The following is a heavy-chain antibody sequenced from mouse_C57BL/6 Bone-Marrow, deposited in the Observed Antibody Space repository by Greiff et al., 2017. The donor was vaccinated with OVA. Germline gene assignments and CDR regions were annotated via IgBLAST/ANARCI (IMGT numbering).Heavy chain of an antibody. CDR1: GFTFSDYY. CDR2: INYDGSST. CDR3: ARDRVYYYGSSYWYFDV. D-gene: IGHD1-1*01. Sequence: VQLKESEGGLVQPGSSMKLSCTASGFTFSDYYMAWVRQVPEKGLEWVANINYDGSSTYYLDSLKSRFIISRDNAKNILYLQMSSLKSEDTATYYCARDRVYYYGSSYWYFDVWGTGTTVTVSS. V-gene: IGHV5-16*01. J-gene: IGHJ1*03.